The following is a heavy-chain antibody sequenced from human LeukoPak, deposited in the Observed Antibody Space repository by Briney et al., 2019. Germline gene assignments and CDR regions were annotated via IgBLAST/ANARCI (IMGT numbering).Heavy chain of an antibody. Sequence: GGSLRLSCAASGFTFSNYGMHWVRQAPGKGLEWVAVIWYDGTNKYSADSVKGRLTISRDNSKNTLYLQMNSLRAEDTAVSYCAQDRDTAMAVDYWGQGTLVTVSS. CDR2: IWYDGTNK. CDR1: GFTFSNYG. D-gene: IGHD5-18*01. CDR3: AQDRDTAMAVDY. V-gene: IGHV3-33*06. J-gene: IGHJ4*02.